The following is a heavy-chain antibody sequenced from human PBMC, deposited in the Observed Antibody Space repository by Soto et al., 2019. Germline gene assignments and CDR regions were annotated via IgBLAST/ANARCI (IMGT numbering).Heavy chain of an antibody. D-gene: IGHD3-10*01. J-gene: IGHJ4*02. CDR3: ARFTGSGSYDFDY. CDR2: IYYTGNT. V-gene: IGHV4-59*01. CDR1: GGFIINYY. Sequence: SETLSLTCTVSGGFIINYYWSWIRQPPGKGLEWIGYIYYTGNTKYNPSLKSRVTISVDTSKNQFSLKLSSVTAADTAVYYCARFTGSGSYDFDYWGQGTLVTVSS.